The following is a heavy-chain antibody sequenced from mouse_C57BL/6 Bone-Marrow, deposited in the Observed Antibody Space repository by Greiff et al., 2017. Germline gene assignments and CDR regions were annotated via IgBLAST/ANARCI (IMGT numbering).Heavy chain of an antibody. CDR1: GFTFSDYG. Sequence: EVKLLESGGGLVQPGGSLKLSCAASGFTFSDYGMAWVRQAPRKGPEWVAFISNLAYSIYYAATVTGRFTISRENAKNTLYLEMSSLRSEDTAMYYCAREYDGYPTSWFAYWGKGTLVTVSA. V-gene: IGHV5-15*01. J-gene: IGHJ3*01. D-gene: IGHD2-3*01. CDR3: AREYDGYPTSWFAY. CDR2: ISNLAYSI.